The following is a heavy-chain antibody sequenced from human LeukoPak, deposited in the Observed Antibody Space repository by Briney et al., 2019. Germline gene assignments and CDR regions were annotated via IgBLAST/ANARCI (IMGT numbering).Heavy chain of an antibody. V-gene: IGHV1-69*06. J-gene: IGHJ6*03. CDR3: ARTEGRWKGYSYGQVGGYYYYMDV. D-gene: IGHD5-18*01. Sequence: GASVKVSCKASGGTFNSYAISWVRQAPGQGLEWMGGIIPIFGTANYAQKFQGRVTITADKSTSTAYMELSSLRSEDTAVYYCARTEGRWKGYSYGQVGGYYYYMDVWGKGTTVTVSS. CDR2: IIPIFGTA. CDR1: GGTFNSYA.